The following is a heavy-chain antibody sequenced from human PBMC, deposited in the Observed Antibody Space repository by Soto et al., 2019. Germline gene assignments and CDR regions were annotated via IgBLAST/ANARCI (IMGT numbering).Heavy chain of an antibody. CDR3: ARDPLYDFWSGYSYGMDV. CDR2: INPSGGST. CDR1: GYTFTSYY. J-gene: IGHJ6*02. V-gene: IGHV1-46*01. D-gene: IGHD3-3*01. Sequence: ASVKVSCKASGYTFTSYYMHWVRQAPGQGLEWMGIINPSGGSTSYAQKFQGRVTMTRDTSTSTVYMELSSLRSEDTAVYYCARDPLYDFWSGYSYGMDVWGQGTTVTVS.